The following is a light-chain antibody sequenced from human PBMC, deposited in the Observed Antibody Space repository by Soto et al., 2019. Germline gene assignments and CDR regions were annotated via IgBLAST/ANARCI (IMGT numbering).Light chain of an antibody. CDR2: HVT. Sequence: QSALTQPASVSGSPGQSITISCTGSSSDIGYYNYVSWYQPHSDKAPKIMIYHVTDRPSRISSRFSGSKSGNTASLTISGLQAEDEADYYCCSYTSSTTYVFGTGTKVTVL. J-gene: IGLJ1*01. CDR1: SSDIGYYNY. CDR3: CSYTSSTTYV. V-gene: IGLV2-14*03.